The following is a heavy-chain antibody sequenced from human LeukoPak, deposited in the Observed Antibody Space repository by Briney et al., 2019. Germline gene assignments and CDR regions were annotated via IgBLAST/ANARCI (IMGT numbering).Heavy chain of an antibody. CDR2: INWNGGST. CDR3: AREDHCVTTTCYNYFDY. CDR1: GFTFDDFA. D-gene: IGHD2-2*02. V-gene: IGHV3-20*04. J-gene: IGHJ4*02. Sequence: PGGSLRLSCAASGFTFDDFAMSWVRQAPGKGLEWVSGINWNGGSTGYADSVKGRFTISRDNAKNSVYLQMNTLRAEDTAVYYCAREDHCVTTTCYNYFDYWGQGTLVTVSS.